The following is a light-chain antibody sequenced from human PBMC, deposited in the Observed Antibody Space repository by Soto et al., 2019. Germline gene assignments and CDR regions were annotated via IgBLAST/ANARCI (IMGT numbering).Light chain of an antibody. CDR3: QQYNMWPIT. Sequence: ISMTQAPAALSGSPGESSTLSCRASQSVSSDLAWYQQKPGQAPRLLIYYTSTRDTGFPARFSGGGSGTEFTLTISSLQSEDSAFYYCQQYNMWPITLGQGTRLEI. CDR1: QSVSSD. CDR2: YTS. V-gene: IGKV3-15*01. J-gene: IGKJ5*01.